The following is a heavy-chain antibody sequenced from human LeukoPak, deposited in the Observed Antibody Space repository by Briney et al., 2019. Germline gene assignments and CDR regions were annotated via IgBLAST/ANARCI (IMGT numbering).Heavy chain of an antibody. CDR3: ARSSHDFWSGYHNWFDP. Sequence: ASVKVSCKASGYTFTSYGISWVRQAPGQGLEWMGWISAYNGNTNYAQKLQGRVTITTDTSTSKDYMEVRSLRSDDTAVYYCARSSHDFWSGYHNWFDPWGQGTLVTVSS. CDR2: ISAYNGNT. CDR1: GYTFTSYG. V-gene: IGHV1-18*01. J-gene: IGHJ5*02. D-gene: IGHD3-3*01.